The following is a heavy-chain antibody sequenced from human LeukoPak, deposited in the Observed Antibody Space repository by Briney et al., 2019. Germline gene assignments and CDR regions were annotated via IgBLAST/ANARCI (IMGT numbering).Heavy chain of an antibody. J-gene: IGHJ1*01. D-gene: IGHD2-2*01. CDR3: ASDRGTYCSSTSCFEYFHH. CDR2: ISYDESNR. Sequence: PGGSLRLSCAASGFTFSSYPMHWVRQAPGKGLEWVAVISYDESNRYYADSVKGRFAIFRDNSKNTLYLQMNSLRAEDTAVYYCASDRGTYCSSTSCFEYFHHWGQGTLVTVSS. CDR1: GFTFSSYP. V-gene: IGHV3-30*09.